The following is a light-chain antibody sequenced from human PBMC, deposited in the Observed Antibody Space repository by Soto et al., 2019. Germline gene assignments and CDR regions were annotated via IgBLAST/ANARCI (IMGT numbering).Light chain of an antibody. V-gene: IGKV2-24*01. CDR2: QIS. CDR3: VQVSQFPCT. Sequence: EIVMTQTPLSSPVTFGQPASISCRSSQTLLHSDGNTYLSWLQQRPGQPPRLLIYQISNRFSGVPDRFIDSRAGADYALTISTVEAEEVAIYYCVQVSQFPCTFGQGTKLESK. CDR1: QTLLHSDGNTY. J-gene: IGKJ2*02.